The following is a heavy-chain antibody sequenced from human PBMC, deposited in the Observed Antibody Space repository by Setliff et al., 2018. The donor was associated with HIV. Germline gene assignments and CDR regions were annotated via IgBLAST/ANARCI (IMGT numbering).Heavy chain of an antibody. V-gene: IGHV4-59*08. CDR2: LSYSGST. CDR1: SVSFSSYS. Sequence: SETLSLTCTVSSVSFSSYSWTWIRQPPGKGLEWIGYLSYSGSTSYNPSLKSRAAISVDTSKNQISLKLSSVTAADTAVYYCASLDGSESPYIYYYYMDVWGKGTAVTVSS. D-gene: IGHD3-10*01. J-gene: IGHJ6*03. CDR3: ASLDGSESPYIYYYYMDV.